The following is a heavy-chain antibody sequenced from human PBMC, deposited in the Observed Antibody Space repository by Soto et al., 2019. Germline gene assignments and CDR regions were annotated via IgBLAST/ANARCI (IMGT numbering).Heavy chain of an antibody. CDR1: GFTFSTYS. J-gene: IGHJ6*02. CDR2: ISTRSDI. CDR3: AREETSWPLAYGLDV. Sequence: GGSLRLSCAASGFTFSTYSMHWVRQAPGKGLEWVSSISTRSDIYYADSVKGRFTISRDNAKNSLSLQMNSLRAEDTGVYYCAREETSWPLAYGLDVWGQGTTVTVSS. V-gene: IGHV3-21*01.